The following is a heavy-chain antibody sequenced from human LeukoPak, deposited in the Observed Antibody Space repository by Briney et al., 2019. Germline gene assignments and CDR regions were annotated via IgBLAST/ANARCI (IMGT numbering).Heavy chain of an antibody. Sequence: SVKVSCKASGGTFSSYAISWVRQAPGQGLEWMGGIIPIFGTANYAQKFQGRVTITTDESTSTAYMELSSLRSEDTAVYYCARERFYYDSSGYYDAFDIWGQGTMVTVPS. CDR2: IIPIFGTA. CDR1: GGTFSSYA. D-gene: IGHD3-22*01. V-gene: IGHV1-69*05. J-gene: IGHJ3*02. CDR3: ARERFYYDSSGYYDAFDI.